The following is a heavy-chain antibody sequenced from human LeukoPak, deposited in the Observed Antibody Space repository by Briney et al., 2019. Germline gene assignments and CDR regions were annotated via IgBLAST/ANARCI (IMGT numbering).Heavy chain of an antibody. CDR1: GLTFDNAW. CDR3: TTGPGNSGY. CDR2: IKSKNVGETT. V-gene: IGHV3-15*01. Sequence: AGGSLRHSCVVSGLTFDNAWMSWVRPAPGKGLEWVGRIKSKNVGETTEYAAPVQGRFTISRDDSKNTVYLQMSNLKTEDTAVYYCTTGPGNSGYWGQGTLVTVSS. J-gene: IGHJ4*02. D-gene: IGHD4-23*01.